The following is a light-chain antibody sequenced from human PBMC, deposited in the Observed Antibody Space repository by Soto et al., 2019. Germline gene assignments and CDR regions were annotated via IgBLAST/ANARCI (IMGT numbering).Light chain of an antibody. V-gene: IGLV2-14*01. CDR2: EVS. Sequence: QSALTQPRSVSGSPGQSVTISCTGTGNDVGAYNYVSWYQQHPGRPPKLMIYEVSNRPSGVSNRFSGSKSGNTASLTISGLQAEDEADYYCSSYTSSSIGAVFGGGTQLTVL. CDR3: SSYTSSSIGAV. J-gene: IGLJ7*01. CDR1: GNDVGAYNY.